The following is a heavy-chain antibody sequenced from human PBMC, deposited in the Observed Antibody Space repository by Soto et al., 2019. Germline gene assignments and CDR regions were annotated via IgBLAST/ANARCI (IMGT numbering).Heavy chain of an antibody. V-gene: IGHV3-64*01. J-gene: IGHJ4*02. CDR3: ARDGNYGDERSSFDY. CDR1: GFTFNNYA. Sequence: GGSLRLSCAASGFTFNNYAMHWVRQAPGKGLEYVSAISSNGGNTYYANSVKGRFTISRDNSKNTLYLQMGSLRGEDMAVYYCARDGNYGDERSSFDYWGQGTLVTVSS. CDR2: ISSNGGNT. D-gene: IGHD4-17*01.